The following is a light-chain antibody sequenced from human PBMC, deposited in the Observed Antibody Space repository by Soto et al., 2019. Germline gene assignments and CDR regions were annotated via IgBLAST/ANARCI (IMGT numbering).Light chain of an antibody. V-gene: IGKV3-20*01. CDR2: GAS. CDR1: QSVSSSY. CDR3: QLYGSSPPAVA. J-gene: IGKJ1*01. Sequence: EIVLTQSPGTLSLSPGERATLSCRASQSVSSSYLARYQQKPGQAPRLLIYGASSRATGIPDRFSGSGSGTDFTLTISRLEPEDFAVYYCQLYGSSPPAVAFGQGTKV.